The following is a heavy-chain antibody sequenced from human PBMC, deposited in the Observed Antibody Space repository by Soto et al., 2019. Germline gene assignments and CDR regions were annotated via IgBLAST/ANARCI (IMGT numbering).Heavy chain of an antibody. CDR3: AKEEDSGGYKGFSFDF. CDR2: ITGSGDIT. V-gene: IGHV3-23*01. J-gene: IGHJ4*02. CDR1: GFTFTFYA. Sequence: GGSLRLSCAASGFTFTFYAMSWVRQAPGKGLQWVSGITGSGDITYYADSVKDRFTISRDNSKNTLYLQMNSLRAEDTAVYYCAKEEDSGGYKGFSFDFWGQGALVTAPQ. D-gene: IGHD3-22*01.